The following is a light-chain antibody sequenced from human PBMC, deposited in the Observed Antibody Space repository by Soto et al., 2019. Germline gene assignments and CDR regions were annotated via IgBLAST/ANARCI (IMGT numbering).Light chain of an antibody. Sequence: QPVLTQPPSVSGAPGQRVTISCTGSSSNIGAGYDVHWYQQLPGTAPKVLIYGNSNRPSGVPDRFSGSKSGTSASLAITGLQAEDEADYYCQSYDSSLSGHDFGTGTNVTDL. V-gene: IGLV1-40*01. J-gene: IGLJ1*01. CDR2: GNS. CDR3: QSYDSSLSGHD. CDR1: SSNIGAGYD.